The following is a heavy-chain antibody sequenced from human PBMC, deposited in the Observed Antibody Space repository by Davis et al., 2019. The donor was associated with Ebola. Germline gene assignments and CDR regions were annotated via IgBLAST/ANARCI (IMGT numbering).Heavy chain of an antibody. CDR1: GFTFSTYA. J-gene: IGHJ6*02. V-gene: IGHV3-23*01. CDR3: ARAYHYGVDV. Sequence: PGGSLRLSCAGSGFTFSTYAMTWVRQAPGKGQEWVSRISGSGGDPHYADSVKGRFTISRDNAKNTLYLQMNSLRAEDTAVFYCARAYHYGVDVWGQGTTVTVSS. CDR2: ISGSGGDP.